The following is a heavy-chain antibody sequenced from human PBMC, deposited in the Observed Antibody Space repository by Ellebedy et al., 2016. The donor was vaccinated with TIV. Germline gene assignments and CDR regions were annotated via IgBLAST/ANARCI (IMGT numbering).Heavy chain of an antibody. CDR2: ISYDGRTE. Sequence: GESLKISCAASGFTFGTYAMHWVRQAPGKGLEWVAVISYDGRTEFYADSVKGRFTISRDNANSLLYLQMKSLGAEDTVVYYCARGRYCSSSSRGFLDYWGQGTLITVSS. CDR3: ARGRYCSSSSRGFLDY. D-gene: IGHD2-2*01. CDR1: GFTFGTYA. V-gene: IGHV3-30*04. J-gene: IGHJ4*02.